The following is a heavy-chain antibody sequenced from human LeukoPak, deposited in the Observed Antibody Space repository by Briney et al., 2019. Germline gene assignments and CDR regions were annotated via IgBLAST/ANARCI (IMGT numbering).Heavy chain of an antibody. CDR1: GGSISSGSYY. Sequence: SQTLSLTCTVSGGSISSGSYYWSWIRQPAGKGLEWIGRIYTSGSTNYNPSLKSRVTISVDTSKNQFSLKLSSVTAADTAVYYCAREDMSSGWYDYWDYWGQGTLVTVSS. J-gene: IGHJ4*02. V-gene: IGHV4-61*02. D-gene: IGHD6-19*01. CDR3: AREDMSSGWYDYWDY. CDR2: IYTSGST.